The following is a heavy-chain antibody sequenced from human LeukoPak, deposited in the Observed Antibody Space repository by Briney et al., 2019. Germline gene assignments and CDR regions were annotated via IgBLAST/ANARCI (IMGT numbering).Heavy chain of an antibody. V-gene: IGHV3-30*18. CDR3: AKDAVYYYGSGSFDY. Sequence: PGGSLRLSCAASGFTFSSYGMHWVRQAPGKGLEWVAVISYVGSNKYYADSVKGRFTISRDNSKNTLYLQMNSLRAEDTAVYYCAKDAVYYYGSGSFDYWGQGTLVTVSS. J-gene: IGHJ4*02. CDR1: GFTFSSYG. CDR2: ISYVGSNK. D-gene: IGHD3-10*01.